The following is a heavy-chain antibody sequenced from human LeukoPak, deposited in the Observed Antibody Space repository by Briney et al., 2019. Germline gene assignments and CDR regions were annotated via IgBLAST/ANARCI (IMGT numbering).Heavy chain of an antibody. CDR2: INSDGSST. V-gene: IGHV3-74*01. Sequence: GGSLRLSCAASGFTFSSYAMSWVRQAPGKGLVWVSRINSDGSSTSYADSVKGRFTISRDNAKNTLYLQMNSLRAEDTAVYYCARAGYDSSGWFAFDIWGQGTMVTVSS. D-gene: IGHD3-22*01. J-gene: IGHJ3*02. CDR3: ARAGYDSSGWFAFDI. CDR1: GFTFSSYA.